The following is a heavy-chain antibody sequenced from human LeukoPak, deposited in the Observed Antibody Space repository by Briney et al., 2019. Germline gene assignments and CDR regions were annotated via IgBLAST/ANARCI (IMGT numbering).Heavy chain of an antibody. J-gene: IGHJ4*02. V-gene: IGHV3-66*01. CDR1: GFTVSSNY. Sequence: GGSLRLSCAASGFTVSSNYMSWVRQAPGKGLEWVSVIYSGGSTYYADSVKGRFTISRDNSKNTLYLQMNSLRAGDTAVYYCARDIFYGDYYYFDYWGQGTLVTVSS. CDR3: ARDIFYGDYYYFDY. CDR2: IYSGGST. D-gene: IGHD4-17*01.